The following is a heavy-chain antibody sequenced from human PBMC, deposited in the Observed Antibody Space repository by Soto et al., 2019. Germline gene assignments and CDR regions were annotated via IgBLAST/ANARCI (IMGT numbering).Heavy chain of an antibody. J-gene: IGHJ5*02. V-gene: IGHV1-18*01. CDR1: GYTFTSYG. D-gene: IGHD6-6*01. CDR3: ATYSSSLFAGRMFDP. CDR2: ISAYNGNT. Sequence: QVQLVQSGAEVKKPGASVKVSCKASGYTFTSYGISWVRQAPGQGLEWMGWISAYNGNTNYAQKLQGRVTMTTDTSTSTAYMELRSLRSDDTALYYCATYSSSLFAGRMFDPWGQGTLVTVSS.